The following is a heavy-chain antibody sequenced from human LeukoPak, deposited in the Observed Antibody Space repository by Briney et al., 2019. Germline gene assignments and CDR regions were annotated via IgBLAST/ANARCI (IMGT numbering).Heavy chain of an antibody. CDR2: IYYSGST. CDR3: ARDTGYGSGSYHAANWFDP. CDR1: GGSISSSSYY. V-gene: IGHV4-39*07. J-gene: IGHJ5*02. Sequence: SETLSLTCTVSGGSISSSSYYWGWIRQPPGKGLESIGSIYYSGSTYYNPSLKSRVTISVDTSKNQFSLKLSSVTAADTAVYYCARDTGYGSGSYHAANWFDPWGQGTLVTVSS. D-gene: IGHD3-10*01.